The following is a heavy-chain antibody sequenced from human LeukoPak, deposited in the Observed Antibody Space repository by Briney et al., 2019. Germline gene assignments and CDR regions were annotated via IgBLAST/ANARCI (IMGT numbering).Heavy chain of an antibody. V-gene: IGHV1-2*02. Sequence: ALVKVSCKASAYTFNDYYVHWVRQAPGQGLQWMGWTGPNSGDAEYAQKFQGRFTMTRDRSISTAYMDLGRLTSDDTAVYYCARRSRNGLDAFDIWGQGTMVTVSS. D-gene: IGHD2-8*01. J-gene: IGHJ3*02. CDR2: TGPNSGDA. CDR1: AYTFNDYY. CDR3: ARRSRNGLDAFDI.